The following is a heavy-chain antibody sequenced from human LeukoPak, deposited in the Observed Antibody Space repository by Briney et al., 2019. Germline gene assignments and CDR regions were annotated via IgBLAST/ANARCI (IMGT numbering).Heavy chain of an antibody. CDR1: GGSISSSSDC. CDR2: IFYSGSA. D-gene: IGHD3-10*01. Sequence: SETLSLTCPVSGGSISSSSDCWGWIRQPPGKGLEWIGSIFYSGSAYYNPSLKSRVTISVDTSKNQFSLKLSSVTAADTAVYYCARHGDRGGGFDYWGQGTLVTVSS. J-gene: IGHJ4*02. V-gene: IGHV4-39*01. CDR3: ARHGDRGGGFDY.